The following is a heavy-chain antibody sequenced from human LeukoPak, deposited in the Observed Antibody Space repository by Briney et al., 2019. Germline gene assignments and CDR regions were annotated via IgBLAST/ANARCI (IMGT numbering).Heavy chain of an antibody. CDR2: IYYSGTT. CDR3: AREDPQTTVPEGMDV. J-gene: IGHJ6*02. V-gene: IGHV4-59*01. CDR1: GGSIGYYY. Sequence: SETLSLTCTVSGGSIGYYYWSWIRPSPGKGREWIGYIYYSGTTNYNPSLKSRVTISVDTSKNQSSLQLRSVTAADTAVYYCAREDPQTTVPEGMDVWGQGTTVTVSS. D-gene: IGHD4-17*01.